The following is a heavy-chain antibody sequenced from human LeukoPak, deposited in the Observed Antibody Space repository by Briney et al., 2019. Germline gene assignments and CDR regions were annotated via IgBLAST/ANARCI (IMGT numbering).Heavy chain of an antibody. V-gene: IGHV3-23*01. CDR2: ISATGVNT. J-gene: IGHJ3*02. CDR3: ARQPAGYSYGAGAFDI. CDR1: GFVSKNYA. D-gene: IGHD5-18*01. Sequence: GXSLRLSCTTSGFVSKNYAMSWVRLAPGKGLEWVSIISATGVNTYYADSVKGRFTISRDKYKNTLYLQMNSLRAEDTAVYYCARQPAGYSYGAGAFDIWGQGTMVTVSS.